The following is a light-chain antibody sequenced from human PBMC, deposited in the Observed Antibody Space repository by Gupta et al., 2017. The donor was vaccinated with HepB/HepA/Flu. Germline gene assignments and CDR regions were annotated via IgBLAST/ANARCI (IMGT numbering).Light chain of an antibody. V-gene: IGKV3-11*01. CDR3: QQRSNRPLT. CDR1: QSVSTY. CDR2: AAS. J-gene: IGKJ4*01. Sequence: DIVLTQSPATLSLSPGERATLSCRASQSVSTYLAWYQQKPGQAPRLLIYAASNRATGIPARFSGSGSGTDFIPTISSLEPEDVAVYYCQQRSNRPLTFGGGTKVEIK.